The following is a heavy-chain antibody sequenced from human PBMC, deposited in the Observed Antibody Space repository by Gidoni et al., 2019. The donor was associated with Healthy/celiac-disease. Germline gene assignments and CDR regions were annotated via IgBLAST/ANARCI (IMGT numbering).Heavy chain of an antibody. Sequence: QVQLVEPGGGVVQPGRSLSLLCAASGFTCSSNAMHWVRQAPGKGLEWVAVISYDGSNKNYADSVKGRFTISRDNSKNTLYLQMNSLRAEDTAVYYCARSGLRRPFDYWGQGTLVTVSS. D-gene: IGHD4-17*01. J-gene: IGHJ4*02. CDR3: ARSGLRRPFDY. V-gene: IGHV3-30-3*01. CDR2: ISYDGSNK. CDR1: GFTCSSNA.